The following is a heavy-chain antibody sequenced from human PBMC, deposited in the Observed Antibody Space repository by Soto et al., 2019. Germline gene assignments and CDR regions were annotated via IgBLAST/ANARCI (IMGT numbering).Heavy chain of an antibody. J-gene: IGHJ4*02. CDR2: ISAYNGNT. CDR1: GYTFTSYG. CDR3: ARRYYYDSSGYWVFDY. Sequence: QVQLVQSGAEVKKPGASVKVSCKASGYTFTSYGISWVRQAPGQGLEWMGWISAYNGNTNYAQKLQGRVNMTTDTSTSTAYMELRSLRSDDTAVYYCARRYYYDSSGYWVFDYWGQGTLVTVSS. D-gene: IGHD3-22*01. V-gene: IGHV1-18*01.